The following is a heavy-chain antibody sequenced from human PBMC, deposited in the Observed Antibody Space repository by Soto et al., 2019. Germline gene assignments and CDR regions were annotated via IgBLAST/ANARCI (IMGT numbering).Heavy chain of an antibody. CDR2: IIPIFGTA. V-gene: IGHV1-69*01. J-gene: IGHJ3*02. CDR1: GGTFSSYA. D-gene: IGHD2-2*01. CDR3: AREGGAADVPAAMEDAFDI. Sequence: QVQLVQSGAEVKKPGSSVKVSCKASGGTFSSYAISWVRQAPGQGLEWMGGIIPIFGTANYAQKFQGRVTITADESTSTAYMELSSLRSEDTAVYYCAREGGAADVPAAMEDAFDIWGQGTMVTVSS.